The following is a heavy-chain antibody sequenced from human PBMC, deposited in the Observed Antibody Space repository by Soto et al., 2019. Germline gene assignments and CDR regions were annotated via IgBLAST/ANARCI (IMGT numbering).Heavy chain of an antibody. D-gene: IGHD3-22*01. CDR1: GFTFGDYY. Sequence: GGSLRLSYAASGFTFGDYYINWIRQAPGRRLEWVSYIGGSRTNIYYADSVKGRFTISRDNAQSTLYLEMNSLSAVYYCTTITLRVVGTRWVFDIWGQGKMVTGSS. V-gene: IGHV3-11*01. J-gene: IGHJ3*02. CDR3: LRVVGTRWVFDI. CDR2: IGGSRTNI.